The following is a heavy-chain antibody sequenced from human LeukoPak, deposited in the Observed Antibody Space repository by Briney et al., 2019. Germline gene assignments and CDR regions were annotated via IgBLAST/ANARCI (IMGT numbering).Heavy chain of an antibody. V-gene: IGHV3-7*03. CDR3: AREGTFGDYRASGDH. CDR1: GFTFSTYW. J-gene: IGHJ4*02. D-gene: IGHD2-21*02. CDR2: VKQDGSQK. Sequence: GGSLRLSCEASGFTFSTYWMKWVRQAPGKGLEWVANVKQDGSQKYYVDSVKGRFIISRDNAKNSLYLQMNSVRAEDTAVYYCAREGTFGDYRASGDHWGQGALVTVSS.